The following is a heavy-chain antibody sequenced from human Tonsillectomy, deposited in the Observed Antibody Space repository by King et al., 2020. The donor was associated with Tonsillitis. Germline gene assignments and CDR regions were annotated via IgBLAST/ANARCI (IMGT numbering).Heavy chain of an antibody. Sequence: VQLVESGGGLVQPGGSLRLSCAASGFTFSSYAMSWVRQAPGKGLEWVSGISSSGGSTYYAGSVKGRFAISRDNSKNTQYLQMNSLRDADTAVANCVSLGYYDSRGYPNTFDYWGQGTLVTVSS. CDR2: ISSSGGST. CDR1: GFTFSSYA. D-gene: IGHD3-22*01. CDR3: VSLGYYDSRGYPNTFDY. V-gene: IGHV3-23*04. J-gene: IGHJ4*02.